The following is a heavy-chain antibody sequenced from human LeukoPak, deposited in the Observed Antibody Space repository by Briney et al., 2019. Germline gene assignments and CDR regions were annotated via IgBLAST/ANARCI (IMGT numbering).Heavy chain of an antibody. CDR2: ISAYNGNT. D-gene: IGHD6-6*01. CDR1: GYTFTSYG. V-gene: IGHV1-18*01. Sequence: GASVTVSCKASGYTFTSYGISWVRQAPGQGLEWMGWISAYNGNTNYAQKLQGRVTMTTDTSTSTAYMELRSLRSDDTAVYYCARRGVAARLENYYYYYMDVWGKGTTVTVSS. CDR3: ARRGVAARLENYYYYYMDV. J-gene: IGHJ6*03.